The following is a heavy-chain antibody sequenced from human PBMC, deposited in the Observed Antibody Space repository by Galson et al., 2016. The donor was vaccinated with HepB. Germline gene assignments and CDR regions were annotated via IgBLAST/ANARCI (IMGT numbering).Heavy chain of an antibody. CDR1: GYTFINYG. D-gene: IGHD1-7*01. J-gene: IGHJ5*01. Sequence: SVKVSCKASGYTFINYGITWVRQAPGQGLEWMGWISANNGNTNSAQKFQGRFNMTTDTSTRTAYMELRSLRSDDTAVYYCARDPNWKYAPFRSYWFDPWGQGTLVIVSS. CDR2: ISANNGNT. CDR3: ARDPNWKYAPFRSYWFDP. V-gene: IGHV1-18*01.